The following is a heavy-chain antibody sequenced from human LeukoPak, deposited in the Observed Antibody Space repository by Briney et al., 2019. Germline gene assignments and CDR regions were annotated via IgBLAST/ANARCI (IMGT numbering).Heavy chain of an antibody. D-gene: IGHD6-13*01. J-gene: IGHJ4*02. Sequence: GGSLGLSCAASGFTFSDHYMDWVRQAPGKGLEWVGRIRNKANSYTTEYAASVRGRFTISRDDSKNSVYLQMNSLETEDTAVYYCARSSSSWYPLFDYWGQGALVTVSS. V-gene: IGHV3-72*01. CDR3: ARSSSSWYPLFDY. CDR1: GFTFSDHY. CDR2: IRNKANSYTT.